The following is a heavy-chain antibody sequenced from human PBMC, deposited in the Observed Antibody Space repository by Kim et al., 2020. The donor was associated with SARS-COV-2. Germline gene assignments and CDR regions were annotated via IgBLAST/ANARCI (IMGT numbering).Heavy chain of an antibody. J-gene: IGHJ5*02. D-gene: IGHD4-17*01. CDR3: ARHGSDYGDYGGGEGGSQFDP. Sequence: GESLKISCKGSGYSFTSYWISWVRQMPGKGLEWMGRIDPSDSYTNYSPSFQGHVTISADKSISTAYLQWSSLKASDTAMYYCARHGSDYGDYGGGEGGSQFDPWGQGTLVTVSS. CDR2: IDPSDSYT. CDR1: GYSFTSYW. V-gene: IGHV5-10-1*01.